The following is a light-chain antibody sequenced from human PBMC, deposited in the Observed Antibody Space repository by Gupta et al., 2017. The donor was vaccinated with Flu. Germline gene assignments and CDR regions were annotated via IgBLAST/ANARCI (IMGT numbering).Light chain of an antibody. V-gene: IGKV1-39*01. CDR2: AAT. CDR3: QQGDTTVRS. Sequence: PSSLSASVGDRVTITCRASHSIAGYLHWYQQKPGKAPRLLIFAATNLETGVPSRFRGSGSGTDFTLTISNLQPEDFATYYCQQGDTTVRSFGQGTKVEIK. J-gene: IGKJ1*01. CDR1: HSIAGY.